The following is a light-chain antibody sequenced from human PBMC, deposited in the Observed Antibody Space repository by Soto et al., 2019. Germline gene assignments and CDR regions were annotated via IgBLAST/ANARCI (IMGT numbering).Light chain of an antibody. V-gene: IGLV2-14*01. J-gene: IGLJ2*01. CDR2: EVR. CDR3: SSYTTSTTQV. Sequence: QSALTQPASVPGSPGQSITTSCTGTSSDVGSYNYVSWYQQHPGKAPKLMIYEVRNRPSGVSDRFSGSKSGKTASLTIFGLQAEDEADYYCSSYTTSTTQVFGGGTKVTVL. CDR1: SSDVGSYNY.